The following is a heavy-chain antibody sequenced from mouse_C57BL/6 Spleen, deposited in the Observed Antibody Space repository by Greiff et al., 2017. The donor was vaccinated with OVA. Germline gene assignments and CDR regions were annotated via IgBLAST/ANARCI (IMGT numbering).Heavy chain of an antibody. CDR2: IYPGDGDT. V-gene: IGHV1-82*01. CDR3: ASDSSGYYYFDY. CDR1: GYAFSSSW. J-gene: IGHJ2*01. Sequence: QVQLQQSGPELVKPGASVKISCKASGYAFSSSWMNWVKQRPGKGLEWIGRIYPGDGDTNYNGKFKGKATLTADKSSSTAYMQLSSLTSEDSAVYFCASDSSGYYYFDYWGQGTTLTVSS. D-gene: IGHD3-2*02.